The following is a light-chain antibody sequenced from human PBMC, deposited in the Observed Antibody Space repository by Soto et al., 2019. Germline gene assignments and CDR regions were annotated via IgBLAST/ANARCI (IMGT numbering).Light chain of an antibody. CDR3: QQYTSYSPT. CDR1: QSVSTW. J-gene: IGKJ1*01. V-gene: IGKV1-5*01. CDR2: DAS. Sequence: DIQMTQSPSSLSASVGDTVTITCRASQSVSTWLAWYQQKPGKAPKLLIYDASSLESGVPSRFSGSGSGTELTLTISSLQAEDSATYYCQQYTSYSPTFGQGTKV.